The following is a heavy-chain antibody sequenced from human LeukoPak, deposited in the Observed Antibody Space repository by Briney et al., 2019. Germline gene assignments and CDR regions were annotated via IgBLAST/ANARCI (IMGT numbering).Heavy chain of an antibody. J-gene: IGHJ4*02. V-gene: IGHV3-23*01. Sequence: PGGSLRLSCAASGFTFSSYAMSWVRRAPGKGLEWVSAISSSGGSTYYADSVKGRFTTSRDNSKNTLYLQMNSLRAEDTAVYYCAKDGDYYGSGSDSDYWGQGTLVTVSS. CDR1: GFTFSSYA. CDR3: AKDGDYYGSGSDSDY. D-gene: IGHD3-10*01. CDR2: ISSSGGST.